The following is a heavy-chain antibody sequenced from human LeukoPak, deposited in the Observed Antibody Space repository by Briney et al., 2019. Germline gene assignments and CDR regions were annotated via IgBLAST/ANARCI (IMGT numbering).Heavy chain of an antibody. V-gene: IGHV4-30-4*01. CDR2: IYYSGST. D-gene: IGHD4-17*01. Sequence: PSETLSLTCTVSGGSLSSGDYYWSWIRQPPGKGLEWIGYIYYSGSTYYNPSLKSRVTISVDTSKNQFSLKLSSVTAADTAVYYCARAPYGDQNYWYFDLWGRGTLVTVSS. J-gene: IGHJ2*01. CDR1: GGSLSSGDYY. CDR3: ARAPYGDQNYWYFDL.